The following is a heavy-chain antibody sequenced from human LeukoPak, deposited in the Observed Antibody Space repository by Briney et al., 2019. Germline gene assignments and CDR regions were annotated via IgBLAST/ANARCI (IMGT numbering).Heavy chain of an antibody. D-gene: IGHD2-2*01. CDR2: INGDGSNV. J-gene: IGHJ4*02. CDR1: EFTFSSYG. Sequence: AGGSLRLSCAASEFTFSSYGMSWVRQAPGKGLVWVSHINGDGSNVNYADSVKGRFTISRDNAKNTLYLQMNSLRVEDTALYYCGRGKSPAAVDDWGQGTLVTVPS. CDR3: GRGKSPAAVDD. V-gene: IGHV3-74*01.